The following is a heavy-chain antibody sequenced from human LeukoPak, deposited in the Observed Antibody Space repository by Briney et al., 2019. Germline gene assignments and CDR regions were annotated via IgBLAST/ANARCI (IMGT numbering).Heavy chain of an antibody. D-gene: IGHD3-3*01. CDR2: ISYDGSNK. Sequence: PGGSLRLSCAASGFTFSSYAMHWVRQAPGKGLEWVAVISYDGSNKYYADSVKGRFTISRDNSKNTLYLQMNSLRAEDTAVYYCARGYDFWSGYTAPFDYWGQGTLVTVSS. CDR1: GFTFSSYA. CDR3: ARGYDFWSGYTAPFDY. J-gene: IGHJ4*02. V-gene: IGHV3-30-3*01.